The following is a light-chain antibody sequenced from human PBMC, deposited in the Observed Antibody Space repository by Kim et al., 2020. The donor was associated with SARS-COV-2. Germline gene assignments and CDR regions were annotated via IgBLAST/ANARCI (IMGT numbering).Light chain of an antibody. CDR1: NIGSKS. Sequence: SYELTQPPSVSVAPGKTARITCGGNNIGSKSVHWYQQKPGQAPVLVIYYDSDRPSGIPERFSGSNSGNTATLTISRVEAGEEADYYCQAWDSSSDHAVFG. CDR2: YDS. J-gene: IGLJ3*02. V-gene: IGLV3-21*04. CDR3: QAWDSSSDHAV.